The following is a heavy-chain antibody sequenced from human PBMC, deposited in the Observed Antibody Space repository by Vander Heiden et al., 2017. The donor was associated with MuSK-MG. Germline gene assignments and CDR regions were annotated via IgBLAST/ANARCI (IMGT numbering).Heavy chain of an antibody. CDR2: IYYSGRT. V-gene: IGHV4-39*01. J-gene: IGHJ5*02. CDR3: APVGLVSGYFADNWFDP. Sequence: QLQLQESGPGLVKPSETLSLTCTVSGGSISSSSYYWGWIRQPPGKGLGWIGSIYYSGRTYDNPSLKSRVTISVDTSKNQFSLKLSSVTAADTAVYYCAPVGLVSGYFADNWFDPWGQGTLVTVSS. D-gene: IGHD3-3*01. CDR1: GGSISSSSYY.